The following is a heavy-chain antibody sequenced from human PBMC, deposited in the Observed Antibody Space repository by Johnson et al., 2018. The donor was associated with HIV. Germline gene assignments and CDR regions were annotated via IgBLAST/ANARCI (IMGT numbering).Heavy chain of an antibody. Sequence: VQLVESGGGVVQPGRSLRLSCAASGFTFSSYAMSWVRQAPGKGLEWVSAISGSGGSTYYADSVQGRFTISSDNSKNTLYLQMTSLRAEDTAVYYCAKDQGKAVAAPDAFDIWGQGTMGTVSS. CDR1: GFTFSSYA. D-gene: IGHD6-19*01. J-gene: IGHJ3*02. V-gene: IGHV3-23*04. CDR2: ISGSGGST. CDR3: AKDQGKAVAAPDAFDI.